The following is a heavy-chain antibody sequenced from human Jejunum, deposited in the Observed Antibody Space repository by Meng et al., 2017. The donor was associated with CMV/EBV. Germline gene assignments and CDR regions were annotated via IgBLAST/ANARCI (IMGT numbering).Heavy chain of an antibody. CDR1: GFSVSSNY. V-gene: IGHV3-66*01. Sequence: EGELVGSGGGLVEPGELLRLSWAASGFSVSSNYMSWVRQAPGKGLEWVTLIYSGGTTFYADSVKGRFTISRDNSKNVLYLQMNSVRAEDTALYHCVRNLGYTYGLVSWGQGTLVTVSS. D-gene: IGHD5-18*01. J-gene: IGHJ5*02. CDR2: IYSGGTT. CDR3: VRNLGYTYGLVS.